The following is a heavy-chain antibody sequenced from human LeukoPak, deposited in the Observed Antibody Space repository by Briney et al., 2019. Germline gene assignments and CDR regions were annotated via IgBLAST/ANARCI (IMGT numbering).Heavy chain of an antibody. CDR2: IYYSGST. CDR3: ARSLGYGDYFDY. Sequence: PSDTLSLTCTVSGGSVSSVSYYWSWIRQPPGKGLEWIGYIYYSGSTNYNPSLKSRVTISVDTSKNQFSLKLSSVTAADTAVYYCARSLGYGDYFDYWGQGTLVTVSS. D-gene: IGHD4-17*01. V-gene: IGHV4-61*01. J-gene: IGHJ4*02. CDR1: GGSVSSVSYY.